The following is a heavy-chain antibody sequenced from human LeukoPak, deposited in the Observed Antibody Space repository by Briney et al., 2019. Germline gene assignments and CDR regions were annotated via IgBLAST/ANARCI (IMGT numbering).Heavy chain of an antibody. Sequence: SETLSLTCTVSGGSIGSHYWSWIRQPPGKGLEWIGYIYYSGSTNYNPSLKSRVTISVDTSKNQFSLKLSSVTAADTAVYYCARMSQLLHRGSFDYWGQGTLVTVSS. J-gene: IGHJ4*02. V-gene: IGHV4-59*11. CDR2: IYYSGST. D-gene: IGHD2-2*01. CDR1: GGSIGSHY. CDR3: ARMSQLLHRGSFDY.